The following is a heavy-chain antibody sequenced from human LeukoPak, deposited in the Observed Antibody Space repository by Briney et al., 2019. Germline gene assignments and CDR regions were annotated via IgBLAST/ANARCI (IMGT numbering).Heavy chain of an antibody. Sequence: GESLKISCKGSGYTFTNYWIGWVRQMPGKGLEYMGIIYPGDSETRYSPSFQGQVTISADRSISTAYLQWSSLKASDTAMYYCARSAAGLTSDFDYWGQGTLVTVSS. V-gene: IGHV5-51*01. J-gene: IGHJ4*02. CDR2: IYPGDSET. CDR1: GYTFTNYW. D-gene: IGHD6-25*01. CDR3: ARSAAGLTSDFDY.